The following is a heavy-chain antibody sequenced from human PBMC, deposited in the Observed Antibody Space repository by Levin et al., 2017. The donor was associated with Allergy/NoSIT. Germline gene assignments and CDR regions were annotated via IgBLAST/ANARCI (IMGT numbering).Heavy chain of an antibody. Sequence: ASVKVSCKASGYTLTDYYMHWVRQAPGQGLEWMGWINPKSGGTNYGQMFQGRVTMTRDTSISTADMELKRLKSDDTAVYFCARGGWTYRGNFDYWGQGTLVSVSS. CDR3: ARGGWTYRGNFDY. CDR1: GYTLTDYY. V-gene: IGHV1-2*02. J-gene: IGHJ4*02. D-gene: IGHD3-10*01. CDR2: INPKSGGT.